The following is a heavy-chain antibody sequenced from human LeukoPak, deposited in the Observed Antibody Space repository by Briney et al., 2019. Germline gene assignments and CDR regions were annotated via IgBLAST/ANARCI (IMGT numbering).Heavy chain of an antibody. D-gene: IGHD2-2*01. Sequence: GGSLRLSCDTSGFTFDSYWMTWVRQAPGKGLDWVANIRQDGSIKYYLDSVKGRFTISRDSAMSSLYLQMTSLRGEDTAVYYCARDGEFCSGTSCYDRYDYWGQGTLVTVSS. V-gene: IGHV3-7*01. CDR1: GFTFDSYW. J-gene: IGHJ4*02. CDR2: IRQDGSIK. CDR3: ARDGEFCSGTSCYDRYDY.